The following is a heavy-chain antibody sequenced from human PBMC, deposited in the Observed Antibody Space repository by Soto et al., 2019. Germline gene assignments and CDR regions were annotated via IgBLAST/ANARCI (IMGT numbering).Heavy chain of an antibody. CDR2: IDPSDSYT. J-gene: IGHJ6*02. V-gene: IGHV5-10-1*01. CDR3: VRIRYYGSGSTPIYGMDV. CDR1: GYSFTSYW. Sequence: PGESLKISCKGSGYSFTSYWISWVRQMPGKGLEWMGRIDPSDSYTNYSPSFQGHVTISADKSISTAYLQWSSLKASDTAMYYCVRIRYYGSGSTPIYGMDVWGQGTTVTVSS. D-gene: IGHD3-10*01.